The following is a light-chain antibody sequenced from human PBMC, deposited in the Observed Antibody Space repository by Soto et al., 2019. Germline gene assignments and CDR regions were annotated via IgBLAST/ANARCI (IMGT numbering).Light chain of an antibody. J-gene: IGKJ4*01. V-gene: IGKV3D-20*02. CDR2: GAS. CDR3: QQRSNWPPS. Sequence: EIVMTQSPATLSVSPGETATLSCRASQSVSSSYLAWYQQKPGQAPRLLMYGASTRATGIPARFSGSGSGTDFTLTISSLEPEDFAVYYCQQRSNWPPSFGGGTKVDIK. CDR1: QSVSSSY.